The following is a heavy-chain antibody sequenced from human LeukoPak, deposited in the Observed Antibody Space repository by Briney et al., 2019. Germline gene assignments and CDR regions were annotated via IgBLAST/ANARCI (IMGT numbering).Heavy chain of an antibody. Sequence: GGSLRLSCAASGFIFSSYAMSWVRQAPGKGLEWVSAISGSGGSTYYADSVKGRFTISRDNSKNTLYLQMNSLRAEDTAVYYRAKDAGYCSGGSCYSLSWYFDYWGQGTLVTVSS. CDR2: ISGSGGST. CDR1: GFIFSSYA. V-gene: IGHV3-23*01. CDR3: AKDAGYCSGGSCYSLSWYFDY. D-gene: IGHD2-15*01. J-gene: IGHJ4*02.